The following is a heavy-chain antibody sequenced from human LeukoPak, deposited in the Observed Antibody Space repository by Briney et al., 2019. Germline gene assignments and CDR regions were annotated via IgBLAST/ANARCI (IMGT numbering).Heavy chain of an antibody. V-gene: IGHV3-11*04. Sequence: GGSLRLSCAASGFTFSNYYMSWIRQAPGKGPEWVSYISSSGNPIYYADSVKGRFTISRDNAKNSLSLRMNSLSAEDTAVYYCATGYSSGWYFYFQHWGQGSLVSVSS. CDR2: ISSSGNPI. CDR3: ATGYSSGWYFYFQH. CDR1: GFTFSNYY. J-gene: IGHJ1*01. D-gene: IGHD6-19*01.